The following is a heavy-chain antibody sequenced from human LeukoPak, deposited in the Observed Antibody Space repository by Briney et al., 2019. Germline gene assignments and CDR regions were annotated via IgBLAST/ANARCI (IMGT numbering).Heavy chain of an antibody. J-gene: IGHJ4*02. D-gene: IGHD4-23*01. Sequence: ASVKVSCKASGLTFTSSGSSWVRQAPGQGLEWMGWISAYNGNTNYAQKLQGRVTMTTDTSTSTSYMELRYLISDVSAGYYGARAPVVTLFDYWGQGTLVTVSS. V-gene: IGHV1-18*01. CDR2: ISAYNGNT. CDR1: GLTFTSSG. CDR3: ARAPVVTLFDY.